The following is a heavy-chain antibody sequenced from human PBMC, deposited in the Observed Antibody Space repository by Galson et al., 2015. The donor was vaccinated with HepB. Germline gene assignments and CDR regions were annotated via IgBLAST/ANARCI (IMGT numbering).Heavy chain of an antibody. Sequence: SLRLSCAASGLTFSSYAMSWVRQAPGKGLEWVSAISGSGGSTYYADSVKGRFTISRGNSKNTLYLQMNSLRAEDTAVYYCAKDRDPAMVIFYYYMDVWGKGTTVTVSS. J-gene: IGHJ6*03. V-gene: IGHV3-23*01. CDR1: GLTFSSYA. CDR2: ISGSGGST. CDR3: AKDRDPAMVIFYYYMDV. D-gene: IGHD5-18*01.